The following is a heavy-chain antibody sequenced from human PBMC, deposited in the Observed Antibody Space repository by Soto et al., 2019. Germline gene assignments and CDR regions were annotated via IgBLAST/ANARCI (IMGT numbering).Heavy chain of an antibody. V-gene: IGHV3-23*01. J-gene: IGHJ4*02. Sequence: EVQLLESGGGLVQPGGSLRLSCAASGFTFSSYAMTWVRQAPGKGLEWVSAISGSGGSTYYADSVKGRFTISRDNSKNTLYLQMNSLRAGDTAVYYCAKDTRVAARSHKDYWGQGTLVTVSS. CDR3: AKDTRVAARSHKDY. D-gene: IGHD6-6*01. CDR2: ISGSGGST. CDR1: GFTFSSYA.